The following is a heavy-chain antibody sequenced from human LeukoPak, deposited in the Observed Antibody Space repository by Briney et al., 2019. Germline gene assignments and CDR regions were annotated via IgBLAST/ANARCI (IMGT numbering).Heavy chain of an antibody. D-gene: IGHD7-27*01. CDR3: ARGSNWGDSNFDY. J-gene: IGHJ4*02. CDR1: GDSVPSNSVT. CDR2: TYYRSRWYH. V-gene: IGHV6-1*01. Sequence: SQTLSLTCAISGDSVPSNSVTWSWIRQSPSRGLEWLGRTYYRSRWYHDYVISVKSRMTINPDTSKNQFSLHLNSVTPEDTAVYYCARGSNWGDSNFDYWGQGTLVTVSS.